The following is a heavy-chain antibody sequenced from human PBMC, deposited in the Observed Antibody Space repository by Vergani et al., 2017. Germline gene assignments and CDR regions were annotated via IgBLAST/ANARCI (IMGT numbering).Heavy chain of an antibody. CDR1: GYIFTDYF. Sequence: QVQLVQSGAEVKKPGASVKVSCKASGYIFTDYFMHWVRQAPGQGLEWMGWINPNSGGTNYAQKFQGRVTMTRDTSISTAYMELSNLRSDDTAVYYCARVDTSSNRDYFDYWGQGTLVTVSS. J-gene: IGHJ4*02. CDR3: ARVDTSSNRDYFDY. D-gene: IGHD2-2*01. V-gene: IGHV1-2*02. CDR2: INPNSGGT.